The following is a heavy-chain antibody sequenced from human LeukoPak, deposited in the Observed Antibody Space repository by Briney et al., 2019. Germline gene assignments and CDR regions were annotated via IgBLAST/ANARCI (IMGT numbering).Heavy chain of an antibody. CDR3: ARVRGFGEAFDY. V-gene: IGHV3-21*01. J-gene: IGHJ4*02. CDR1: GFTFSSYS. D-gene: IGHD3-10*01. CDR2: ISSSSSYI. Sequence: GGSLRLSCAASGFTFSSYSMNWVRQAPGKGLEWVSSISSSSSYIYYADSVKGRFTISRDNAKNSLYLQMNSLRAEGTAVYYCARVRGFGEAFDYWGQGTLVTVSS.